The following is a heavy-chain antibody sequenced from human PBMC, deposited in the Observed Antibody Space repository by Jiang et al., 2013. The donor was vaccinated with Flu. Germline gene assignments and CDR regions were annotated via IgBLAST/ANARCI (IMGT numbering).Heavy chain of an antibody. D-gene: IGHD6-13*01. CDR2: IYTSGST. V-gene: IGHV4-61*02. Sequence: PGLVKPSQTLSLTCTVSGGSISSGSYYWSWIRQPAGKGLEWIGRIYTSGSTNYNPSLKSRVTISVDTSKNQFSLKLSSVTAADTAVYYCARDLALGSSWYGSFDYWGQGTLVTVSS. J-gene: IGHJ4*02. CDR3: ARDLALGSSWYGSFDY. CDR1: GGSISSGSYY.